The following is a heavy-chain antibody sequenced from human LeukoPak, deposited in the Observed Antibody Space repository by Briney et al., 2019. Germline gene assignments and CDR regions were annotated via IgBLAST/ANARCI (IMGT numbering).Heavy chain of an antibody. Sequence: PGGSLRLSCAASGFTFSSYAMSWVRQAPGKGLEWVSAISGSGGSTYYADSVKGRFTISRDNSKNTLYLQMNSLRAEDTAVYYCAKVPLLFSGELVWFGELSSYFDYWGQGSLVTVSS. V-gene: IGHV3-23*01. CDR1: GFTFSSYA. CDR2: ISGSGGST. J-gene: IGHJ4*02. D-gene: IGHD3-10*01. CDR3: AKVPLLFSGELVWFGELSSYFDY.